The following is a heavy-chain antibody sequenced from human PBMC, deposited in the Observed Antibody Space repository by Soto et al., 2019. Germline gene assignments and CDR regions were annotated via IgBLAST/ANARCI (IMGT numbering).Heavy chain of an antibody. J-gene: IGHJ6*02. CDR2: IWYDGINK. Sequence: QVQLVESGGGVVQPGRSLRLSCAASGFTVSSYGMHWVRQAPGKGLEWVAVIWYDGINKYYADSVEGRFTISRDSSKNTLYLQMNSLRAEDTAVYYCARGPPKPLRFTPDVWGQGTTVTVSS. CDR3: ARGPPKPLRFTPDV. D-gene: IGHD3-3*01. CDR1: GFTVSSYG. V-gene: IGHV3-33*01.